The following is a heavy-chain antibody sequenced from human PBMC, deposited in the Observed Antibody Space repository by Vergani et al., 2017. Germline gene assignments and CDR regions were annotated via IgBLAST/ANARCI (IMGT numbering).Heavy chain of an antibody. Sequence: VQLVESGGGLVQPGGSLRLSCAASGFTFTSYSMNWVRQAPGKGLEWVSYITSSSSTIYYADSVKGRFTISRDNAKNSLYLQMNSLRDEDTAVYYCARGPPTYDSSAYYYYWGQGTLVTVSS. V-gene: IGHV3-48*02. D-gene: IGHD3-22*01. CDR3: ARGPPTYDSSAYYYY. CDR2: ITSSSSTI. CDR1: GFTFTSYS. J-gene: IGHJ4*02.